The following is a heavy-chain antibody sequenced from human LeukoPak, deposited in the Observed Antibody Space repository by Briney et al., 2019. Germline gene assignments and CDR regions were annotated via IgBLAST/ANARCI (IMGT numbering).Heavy chain of an antibody. CDR3: ARHYGSGSYLGFDY. D-gene: IGHD3-10*01. Sequence: SETLSLTCTVSGGSVSSGTYYWNWIRQPPGKELEWIGYISYSGSTNYNPSLKSRLTISVDTSKNQFSLKLSSVTAADTAVYYCARHYGSGSYLGFDYWGQGTLVTVSS. J-gene: IGHJ4*02. CDR2: ISYSGST. CDR1: GGSVSSGTYY. V-gene: IGHV4-61*01.